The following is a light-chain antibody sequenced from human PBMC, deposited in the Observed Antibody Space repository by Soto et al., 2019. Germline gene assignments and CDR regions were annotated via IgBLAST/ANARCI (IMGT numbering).Light chain of an antibody. J-gene: IGKJ4*01. CDR2: DAS. Sequence: EIVMTQSPATLSVSPGERATLSCRASQSVSSNLAWYQQKPGQAPRLLILDASTRATGVPPRFSGSKSGTDFTLTISRLEPEDFAVYYCQQRRTWPLTFGGGTKVDI. V-gene: IGKV3D-15*01. CDR3: QQRRTWPLT. CDR1: QSVSSN.